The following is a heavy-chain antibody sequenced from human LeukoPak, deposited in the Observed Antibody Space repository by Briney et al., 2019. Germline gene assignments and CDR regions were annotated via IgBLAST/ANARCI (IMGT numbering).Heavy chain of an antibody. CDR3: ATVGPSITMVRGAIYENYDY. D-gene: IGHD3-10*01. CDR2: FDPEDGET. Sequence: ASVTVSCKVSGYTLTELSMHWVRQAPGKGLEWMGGFDPEDGETIYAQKFQGRVTMTEDTSTDTAYMELSSLRSEDTAVYYCATVGPSITMVRGAIYENYDYWGQGTLVTVSS. J-gene: IGHJ4*02. CDR1: GYTLTELS. V-gene: IGHV1-24*01.